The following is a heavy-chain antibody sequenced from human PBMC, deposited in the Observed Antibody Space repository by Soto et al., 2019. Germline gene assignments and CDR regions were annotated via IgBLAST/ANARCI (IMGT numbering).Heavy chain of an antibody. CDR3: ARDLGSYYGGGYYYGMDV. D-gene: IGHD1-26*01. CDR2: IWYDGSNK. CDR1: GFTFSSYG. V-gene: IGHV3-33*01. J-gene: IGHJ6*02. Sequence: QVQLVESGGGVDQPGRSLRLSCAASGFTFSSYGMHWVRQAPGKGLEWVAVIWYDGSNKYYADSVKGRFTISRDNSKNTXXLQMNSLRAEDTAVYYCARDLGSYYGGGYYYGMDVWGQGTTVTVSS.